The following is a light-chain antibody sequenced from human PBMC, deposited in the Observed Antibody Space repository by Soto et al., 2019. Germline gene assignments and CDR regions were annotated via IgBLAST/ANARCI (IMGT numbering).Light chain of an antibody. CDR3: QQSNNYLFT. CDR2: QAS. CDR1: QSISSW. V-gene: IGKV1-5*03. J-gene: IGKJ3*01. Sequence: DIQMTQSPSTLSASVGDRVTITCRASQSISSWLAWYQQKPGKAPKLLIYQASSLESGVPSRFTGSGSGTAFSITISTLHPDNFATYSYQQSNNYLFTFAPGTNVYIK.